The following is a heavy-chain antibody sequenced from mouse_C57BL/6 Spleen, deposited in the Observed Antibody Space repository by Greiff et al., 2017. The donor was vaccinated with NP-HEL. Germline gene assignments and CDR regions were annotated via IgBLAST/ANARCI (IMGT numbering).Heavy chain of an antibody. CDR3: TSPYYYGSSYYFDD. V-gene: IGHV14-1*01. J-gene: IGHJ2*01. CDR1: GFNIKDYY. D-gene: IGHD1-1*01. Sequence: VQLQQSGAELVRPGASVKLSCTASGFNIKDYYMHWVKQRPEQGLEWIGRIDPEDGDTEYAPKFQGKATMTADTSSNTAYLQLSSLTSEDTAVYYCTSPYYYGSSYYFDDWGQGTTLTVSS. CDR2: IDPEDGDT.